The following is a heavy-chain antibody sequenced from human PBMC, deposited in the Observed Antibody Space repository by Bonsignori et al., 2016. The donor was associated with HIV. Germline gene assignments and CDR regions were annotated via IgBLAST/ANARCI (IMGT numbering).Heavy chain of an antibody. J-gene: IGHJ4*02. D-gene: IGHD5-24*01. CDR3: AREMATIDRGLLFDY. CDR2: VYHTGST. V-gene: IGHV4-59*11. CDR1: NGSISGHF. Sequence: QVQLQESGPGLVKPSETLSLTCSVSNGSISGHFWSWIRQTPGKGLEWIGYVYHTGSTNYNPSLISRVTISVDTSKSQFSLKLRSVTAADTAVYYCAREMATIDRGLLFDYWGQGTLVTVSS.